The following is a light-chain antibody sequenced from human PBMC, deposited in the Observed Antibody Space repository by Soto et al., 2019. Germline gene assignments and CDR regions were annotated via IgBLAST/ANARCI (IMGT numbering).Light chain of an antibody. CDR2: EGS. CDR1: SSDVGGYNL. CDR3: CSYAGRSTHVV. V-gene: IGLV2-23*01. J-gene: IGLJ2*01. Sequence: QSVLTQPASVSGSPGQSITISCTGTSSDVGGYNLVSWYQQHPGKAPKLMIYEGSNRPSGVSNRFSGSKSGNAASLPISGLQAEDEAEYFCCSYAGRSTHVVFGGGTKVTVL.